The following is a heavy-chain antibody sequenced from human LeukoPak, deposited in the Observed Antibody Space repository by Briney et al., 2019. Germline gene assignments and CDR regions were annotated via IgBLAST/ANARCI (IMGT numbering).Heavy chain of an antibody. Sequence: GASVKVSCKASGYTFTSYYMHWVRQAPGQGLEWMGIINPSGGSTSYAQKFQGRVTMTRDTSTSTVYMELSSLRSEDTAVYYCARDRTAAAGTDDYYYYGMDVWGQGTLVTVSS. V-gene: IGHV1-46*01. CDR1: GYTFTSYY. J-gene: IGHJ6*02. D-gene: IGHD6-13*01. CDR2: INPSGGST. CDR3: ARDRTAAAGTDDYYYYGMDV.